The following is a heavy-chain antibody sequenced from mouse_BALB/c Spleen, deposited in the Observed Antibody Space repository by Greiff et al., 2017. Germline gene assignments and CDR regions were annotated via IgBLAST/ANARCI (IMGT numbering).Heavy chain of an antibody. J-gene: IGHJ3*01. CDR1: GFNIKDYY. D-gene: IGHD1-1*01. V-gene: IGHV14-1*02. CDR2: IDPENGNT. Sequence: EVQLVESGAELVRPGALVKLSCKASGFNIKDYYMHWVKQRPEQGLEWIGWIDPENGNTIYDPKFQGKASITADTSSNTAYLQLSSLTSEDTAVYYCARNYGSSPFAYWGQGTLVTVSA. CDR3: ARNYGSSPFAY.